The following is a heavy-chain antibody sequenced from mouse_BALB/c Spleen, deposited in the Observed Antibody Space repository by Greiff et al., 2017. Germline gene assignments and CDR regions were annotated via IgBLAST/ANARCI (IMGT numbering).Heavy chain of an antibody. Sequence: EVKLVESGGGLVKPGGSLKLSCAASGFTFSSYAMSWVRQTPEKRLEWVASISSGGSTYYPDSVKGRFTISRDNARNILYLQMSSLRSEDTAMYYCARGELLRDYFDYWGQGTTLTVSS. D-gene: IGHD1-1*01. V-gene: IGHV5-6-5*01. J-gene: IGHJ2*01. CDR3: ARGELLRDYFDY. CDR2: ISSGGST. CDR1: GFTFSSYA.